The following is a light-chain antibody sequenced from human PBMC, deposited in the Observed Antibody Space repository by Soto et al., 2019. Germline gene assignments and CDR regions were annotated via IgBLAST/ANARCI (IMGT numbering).Light chain of an antibody. V-gene: IGKV1D-13*01. Sequence: AVQLTQTPPSLSASVGDSITFTCRASQDIASSLAWYQQQPGRPPKLLIYDASILQSGVSSRFSGSGSGTEFSLTITSLQSEDFALYYCQQYNNRPPWTFGQGTKVDIK. J-gene: IGKJ1*01. CDR1: QDIASS. CDR3: QQYNNRPPWT. CDR2: DAS.